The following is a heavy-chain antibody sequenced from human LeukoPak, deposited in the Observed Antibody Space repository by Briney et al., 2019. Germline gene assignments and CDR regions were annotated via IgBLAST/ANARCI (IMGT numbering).Heavy chain of an antibody. J-gene: IGHJ5*02. D-gene: IGHD3-3*01. CDR2: ISAYNGNT. V-gene: IGHV1-18*01. CDR1: GYTFTSYG. CDR3: ARIPSTIFGVVTPNWFDP. Sequence: ASVKVSCEASGYTFTSYGISWVRQAPGQGLEWMGWISAYNGNTNYAQKLQGRVTMTTDTSTSTAYMELRSLRSDDTAVYYCARIPSTIFGVVTPNWFDPWGQGTLVTVSS.